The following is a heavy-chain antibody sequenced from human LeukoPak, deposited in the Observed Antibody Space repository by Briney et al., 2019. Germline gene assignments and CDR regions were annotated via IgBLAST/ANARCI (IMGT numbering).Heavy chain of an antibody. CDR2: ISWNSGSI. CDR3: AKASGTDYYDSSGNYYFDY. D-gene: IGHD3-22*01. V-gene: IGHV3-9*01. CDR1: GLTFADYA. Sequence: GGSLRLSCAASGLTFADYAMHWVRQAPGKGLEWVSGISWNSGSIGYADSVKGRFSISRYNAKNSLYLLMNSLRAEDTALYYCAKASGTDYYDSSGNYYFDYWGQGTLVTVSS. J-gene: IGHJ4*02.